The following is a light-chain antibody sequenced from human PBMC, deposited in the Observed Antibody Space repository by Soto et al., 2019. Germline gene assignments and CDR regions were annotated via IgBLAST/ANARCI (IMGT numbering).Light chain of an antibody. CDR3: QQYYSTPPT. Sequence: DLVMTQSPDSLAVSLGERATINCKSSQSVVYSSNNKNYLAWYQQKPGQPPKLLIYWASTRESGVPDRFSGRGSGTDFTLTISSLQAEDVAVYYCQQYYSTPPTFGGGTKVEIK. CDR1: QSVVYSSNNKNY. J-gene: IGKJ4*01. CDR2: WAS. V-gene: IGKV4-1*01.